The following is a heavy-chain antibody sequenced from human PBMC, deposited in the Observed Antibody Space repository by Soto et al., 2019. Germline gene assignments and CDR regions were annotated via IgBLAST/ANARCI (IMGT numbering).Heavy chain of an antibody. Sequence: SETLSLTCTVSGGSVSSGSYYWSWIRQPPGKGLEWIGYIYYSGSTNYNPSLKSRVTISVDTSKNQFSLKLSSVTAADTAVYYCARGYFRYWFDPWGQGTLVTVSS. CDR3: ARGYFRYWFDP. CDR2: IYYSGST. D-gene: IGHD3-10*01. V-gene: IGHV4-61*01. J-gene: IGHJ5*02. CDR1: GGSVSSGSYY.